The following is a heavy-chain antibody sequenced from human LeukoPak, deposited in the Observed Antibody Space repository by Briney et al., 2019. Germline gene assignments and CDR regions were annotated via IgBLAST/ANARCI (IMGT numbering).Heavy chain of an antibody. Sequence: SETLSLTCTVSGGSISSSSYYWGWIRQPPGKGLEWIESIYYSGSTYYNPSLKSRVTISVDTSKDQFSLKLSSVTAADTAVYYCAREGVAGVVTGVDYWGQGTLVTVSS. CDR3: AREGVAGVVTGVDY. D-gene: IGHD3-3*01. CDR1: GGSISSSSYY. CDR2: IYYSGST. V-gene: IGHV4-39*07. J-gene: IGHJ4*02.